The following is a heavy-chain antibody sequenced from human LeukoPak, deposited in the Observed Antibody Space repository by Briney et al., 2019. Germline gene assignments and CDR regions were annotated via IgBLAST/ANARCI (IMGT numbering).Heavy chain of an antibody. V-gene: IGHV3-23*01. CDR1: GFTFSSYA. Sequence: GGSLRLSCAASGFTFSSYAMSWVRQAPGEGLEWVSHISAGGGTTYYADSVKGRFTISRDNSKNTLYLQMNSLRAEDTAVYYCAKDRAAYSGARGFDYWGQGTLVTVSS. CDR2: ISAGGGTT. CDR3: AKDRAAYSGARGFDY. D-gene: IGHD5-12*01. J-gene: IGHJ4*02.